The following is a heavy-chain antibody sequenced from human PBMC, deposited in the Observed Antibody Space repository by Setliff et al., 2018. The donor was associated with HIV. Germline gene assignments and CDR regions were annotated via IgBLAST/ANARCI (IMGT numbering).Heavy chain of an antibody. Sequence: PSETLSLTCTVSGVSVRGGDHWSWIRQPPGKGLEWIGYFSYIDEPYINYLEYFNPSLKSRLAFSLDKSQNQFSLTLTSVTAADTAVYFCGGGRSSWYNTEPYYFDLWGQGALVTVSS. D-gene: IGHD1-1*01. V-gene: IGHV4-30-4*08. CDR2: FSYIDEPYINYLE. CDR1: GVSVRGGDH. CDR3: GGGRSSWYNTEPYYFDL. J-gene: IGHJ4*02.